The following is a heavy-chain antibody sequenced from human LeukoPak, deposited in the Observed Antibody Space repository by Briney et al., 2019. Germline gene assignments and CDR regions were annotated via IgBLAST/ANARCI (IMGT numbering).Heavy chain of an antibody. CDR1: GFTFDDYD. V-gene: IGHV3-43*02. CDR2: INDDGGST. D-gene: IGHD4-17*01. Sequence: GGSLRLSCAASGFTFDDYDMHWVRQAPGKGLEWVSLINDDGGSTYYADSMKGRFTISRDNSNNSLYLQMNSLRTEDTAFYYCAKIGLGGDYFASFEFDPEKYYFCYMDGWGKGTTVTVSS. J-gene: IGHJ6*03. CDR3: AKIGLGGDYFASFEFDPEKYYFCYMDG.